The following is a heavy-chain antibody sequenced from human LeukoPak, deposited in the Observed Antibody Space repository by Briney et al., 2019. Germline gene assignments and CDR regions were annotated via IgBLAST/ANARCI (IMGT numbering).Heavy chain of an antibody. V-gene: IGHV1-46*01. J-gene: IGHJ4*02. CDR3: ARDGSSRIAATS. Sequence: ASVKVSCKASGYTFTSYYIHWVRQAPGQGLEWMGIINPSGGSSSYAQKFQGRVTMTRDTSTNTVYMELSSLRSEDTAVYYCARDGSSRIAATSWGQGTLVAVSS. CDR1: GYTFTSYY. CDR2: INPSGGSS. D-gene: IGHD6-13*01.